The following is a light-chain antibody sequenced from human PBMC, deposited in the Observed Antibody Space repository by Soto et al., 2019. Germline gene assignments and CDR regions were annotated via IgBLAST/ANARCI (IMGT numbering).Light chain of an antibody. J-gene: IGLJ2*01. CDR2: EVS. CDR1: SSGVGGYNY. V-gene: IGLV2-14*01. CDR3: SSYTSSSTPVV. Sequence: QSALTQPASVSGSPGQSITISCTGTSSGVGGYNYVSWYQQHPGKAPKLMIYEVSNRPSGVSNRFSGSKSGNTASLTISGLQAEDEADYYCSSYTSSSTPVVFGGGTQLTVL.